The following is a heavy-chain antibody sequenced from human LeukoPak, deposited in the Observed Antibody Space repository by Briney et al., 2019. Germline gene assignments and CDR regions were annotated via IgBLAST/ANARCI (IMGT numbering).Heavy chain of an antibody. J-gene: IGHJ6*03. V-gene: IGHV3-23*01. CDR3: AKRGFDGSAKDYYMDA. Sequence: PGGSLRLSCAASGFTFSSYGMSWVRQAPGKGLEWVSAISGSGGSTYYADSVKGRFTISSDNSKNTLYLQMNSLRAEDTAVYYCAKRGFDGSAKDYYMDAWGKGTTVTISS. D-gene: IGHD3-10*01. CDR1: GFTFSSYG. CDR2: ISGSGGST.